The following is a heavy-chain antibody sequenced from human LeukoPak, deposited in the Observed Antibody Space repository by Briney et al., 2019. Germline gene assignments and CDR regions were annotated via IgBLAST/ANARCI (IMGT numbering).Heavy chain of an antibody. J-gene: IGHJ4*02. V-gene: IGHV3-30*18. CDR2: ISYDGSNK. CDR1: GFTFSSYG. D-gene: IGHD3-22*01. Sequence: GGSLRLSCAASGFTFSSYGMHWVRQAPGKGLEWVAVISYDGSNKSYADSVKGRFTISRDNSKNTLHLQMNSLRAEDTAVYYCAKDPGASYYDSSGYHPSSIDYWGQGTLVTVPS. CDR3: AKDPGASYYDSSGYHPSSIDY.